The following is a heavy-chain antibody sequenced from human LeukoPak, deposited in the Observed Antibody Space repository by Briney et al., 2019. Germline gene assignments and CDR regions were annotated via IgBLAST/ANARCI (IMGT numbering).Heavy chain of an antibody. Sequence: GASVKVSFKSSGYTFTGYYMRWVRQAPGQGLEWMGWINANSGGTNYAQKFQGRVTMTRDTSISTAYMELSRLRSDDTAVYYCARTHRIMARSVSNWFDPWGQGTLVTVSS. J-gene: IGHJ5*02. CDR2: INANSGGT. CDR3: ARTHRIMARSVSNWFDP. CDR1: GYTFTGYY. D-gene: IGHD1-14*01. V-gene: IGHV1-2*02.